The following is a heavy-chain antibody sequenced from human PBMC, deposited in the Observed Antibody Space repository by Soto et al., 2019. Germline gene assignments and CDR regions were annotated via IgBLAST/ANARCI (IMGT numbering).Heavy chain of an antibody. V-gene: IGHV4-30-4*01. CDR1: GGSISSGDYY. CDR2: IYYSGST. J-gene: IGHJ1*01. D-gene: IGHD5-12*01. Sequence: SETLSLTCTVSGGSISSGDYYWIWIRQPPGKGLEWIGYIYYSGSTYYNPSLKSRVTISVDTSKNQFSLKLSSVTAADTAVYYCARIARDGYNTYFQHWGQGTLVTVSS. CDR3: ARIARDGYNTYFQH.